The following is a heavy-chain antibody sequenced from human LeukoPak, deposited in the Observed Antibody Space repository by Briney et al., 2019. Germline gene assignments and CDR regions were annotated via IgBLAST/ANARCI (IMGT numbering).Heavy chain of an antibody. CDR2: ISGSGGST. CDR1: GFTFSSYA. V-gene: IGHV3-23*01. J-gene: IGHJ4*02. CDR3: AKGDYYDSSGYYE. D-gene: IGHD3-22*01. Sequence: GGSLRLSCAASGFTFSSYAMSWVRQAPGKGLEWVSAISGSGGSTYYADSVRGGFTISRDNSKNTLYLQINSLRAEDTAVYYCAKGDYYDSSGYYEWGQGTLVTVSS.